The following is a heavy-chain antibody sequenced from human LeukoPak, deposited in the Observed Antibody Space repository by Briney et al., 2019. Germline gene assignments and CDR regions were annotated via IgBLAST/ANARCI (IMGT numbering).Heavy chain of an antibody. J-gene: IGHJ4*02. V-gene: IGHV3-23*01. D-gene: IGHD6-19*01. CDR2: ISGSGGST. CDR1: GFTFSSYA. CDR3: GKGQGIGVAALFDY. Sequence: AGGSLRLSCAASGFTFSSYAMSWVRQAPGKGLEWASAISGSGGSTYYADSVKGRFTISRDNSKNTLYLQMNSLRAEDTAVYYCGKGQGIGVAALFDYWGQGTLVTVSS.